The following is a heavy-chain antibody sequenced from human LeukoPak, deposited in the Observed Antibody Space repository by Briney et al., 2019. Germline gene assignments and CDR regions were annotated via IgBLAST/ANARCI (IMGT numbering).Heavy chain of an antibody. CDR3: ARHARGVFGVVTTYYFDY. CDR1: GGSISSYY. CDR2: IYYSGST. J-gene: IGHJ4*02. V-gene: IGHV4-59*08. Sequence: SETLSLTCTVSGGSISSYYWSWIRQPPGQGLEVNGYIYYSGSTNYNPSPKSRVTISVDTSKNQFSLKLSSVTAADTAVYYCARHARGVFGVVTTYYFDYWGQGTLVTVSS. D-gene: IGHD3-3*01.